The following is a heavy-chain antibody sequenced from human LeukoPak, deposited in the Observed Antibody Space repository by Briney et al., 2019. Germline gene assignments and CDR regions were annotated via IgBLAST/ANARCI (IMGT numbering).Heavy chain of an antibody. CDR2: IYPGDSDT. D-gene: IGHD3-22*01. Sequence: GESLKISCKGSGYSFTSYWIGWVRQMPGKGLEWMGIIYPGDSDTRYSPSFQGQVTISADKSISTAYLQWSSLKASDTAMYYCARSPGDLYDSSGYYVDYWGRGTLVTVSS. CDR3: ARSPGDLYDSSGYYVDY. CDR1: GYSFTSYW. V-gene: IGHV5-51*01. J-gene: IGHJ4*02.